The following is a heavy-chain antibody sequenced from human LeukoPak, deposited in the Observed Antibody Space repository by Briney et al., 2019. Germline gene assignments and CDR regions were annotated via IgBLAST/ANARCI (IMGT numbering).Heavy chain of an antibody. CDR3: ASSDAYSSLPFYY. CDR1: GGSISSYY. D-gene: IGHD6-13*01. J-gene: IGHJ4*02. CDR2: IYYSGST. Sequence: SETLSLTCTVSGGSISSYYWSWVRQPPGKGLEWIGYIYYSGSTNYNPSLKRRVTISVEKSKNQFSLKLSSVTAADTAVYYCASSDAYSSLPFYYWGQGTLVTVSS. V-gene: IGHV4-59*01.